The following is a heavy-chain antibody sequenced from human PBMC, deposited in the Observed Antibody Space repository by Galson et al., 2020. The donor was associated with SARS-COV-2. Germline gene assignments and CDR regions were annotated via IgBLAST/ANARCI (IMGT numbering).Heavy chain of an antibody. Sequence: ASETLSLTCTVSSGSISSGDYYWNWIRQPPGKGLEWIGYISYSGSNIYYSGNTYYSPSLKSRVTISVDTSKNHFSLRLSSVTAADTAVYYCARGYRYCRGGGCYEHYYGLDVWGQGTTVTVSS. J-gene: IGHJ6*02. V-gene: IGHV4-30-4*01. D-gene: IGHD2-15*01. CDR1: SGSISSGDYY. CDR3: ARGYRYCRGGGCYEHYYGLDV. CDR2: ISYSGSNIYYSGNT.